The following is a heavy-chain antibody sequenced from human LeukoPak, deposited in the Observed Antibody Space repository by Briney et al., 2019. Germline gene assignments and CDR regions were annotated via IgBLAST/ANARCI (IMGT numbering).Heavy chain of an antibody. CDR2: IYTSGST. D-gene: IGHD1-26*01. V-gene: IGHV4-4*07. CDR1: GGSISSYY. Sequence: SETLSLTCTVSGGSISSYYWSWIRQPAGKGLKWIGRIYTSGSTNYNPSLKSRVTMSVDTSKNQFSLELSSVTAADTAVYYCARDCLFRSSQDYWGQGTLVTVSS. CDR3: ARDCLFRSSQDY. J-gene: IGHJ4*02.